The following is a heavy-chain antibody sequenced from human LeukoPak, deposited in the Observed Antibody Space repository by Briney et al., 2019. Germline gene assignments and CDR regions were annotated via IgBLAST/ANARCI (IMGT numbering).Heavy chain of an antibody. CDR2: INAGNGDL. V-gene: IGHV1-3*01. D-gene: IGHD4-17*01. CDR3: ARGRWTSTETTYYLDY. Sequence: ASVKVSCKASGYTFTNYAMQWVRQAPGQRLEWLGWINAGNGDLRYSQNFQGRVTITRDTSATTAYMELGSLTSEDTAVYYCARGRWTSTETTYYLDYWGQGTLVTVSS. J-gene: IGHJ4*02. CDR1: GYTFTNYA.